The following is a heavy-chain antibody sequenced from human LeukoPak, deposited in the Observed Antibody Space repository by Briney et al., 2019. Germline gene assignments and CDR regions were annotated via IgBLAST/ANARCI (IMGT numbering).Heavy chain of an antibody. J-gene: IGHJ4*02. CDR2: ITHSGST. V-gene: IGHV4-34*01. Sequence: SETLSLTCAVYGGSFSGYYWSWIRQPPGKGLEWIGEITHSGSTNYNPCLKSRVTISVDTSKNQFYLKLSSVTAADTAVYYCARGHNIKWLVQGYYFDYWGQGTLVTVSS. CDR3: ARGHNIKWLVQGYYFDY. CDR1: GGSFSGYY. D-gene: IGHD6-19*01.